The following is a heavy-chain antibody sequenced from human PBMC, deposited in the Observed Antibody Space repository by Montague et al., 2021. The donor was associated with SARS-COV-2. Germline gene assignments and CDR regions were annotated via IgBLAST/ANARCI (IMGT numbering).Heavy chain of an antibody. J-gene: IGHJ3*02. CDR2: IYYSGTT. Sequence: SETRSLTCTVSGASITRNYYWGWIRQPPGKGLEWVGNIYYSGTTFINPSLESRVTISVDASKNQFSLNLTSVTAADTAVYYCARPLVRGVPKAFDIWGQGALVIVSS. CDR1: GASITRNYY. D-gene: IGHD3-10*01. V-gene: IGHV4-39*01. CDR3: ARPLVRGVPKAFDI.